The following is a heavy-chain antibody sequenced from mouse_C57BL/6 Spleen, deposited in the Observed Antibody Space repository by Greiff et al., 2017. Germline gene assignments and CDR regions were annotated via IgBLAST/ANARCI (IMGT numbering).Heavy chain of an antibody. V-gene: IGHV5-6*01. Sequence: EVQLVESGGDLVKPGGSLKLSCAASGFTFSSYGMSWVRQTPDKRLEWVATISSGGSYTYYPDSVKGRFTISRDNAKNTLYLQMSSLKSEDTAMYYCARQGDGYDGDGAMDYWGQGTSVTVSS. CDR1: GFTFSSYG. CDR3: ARQGDGYDGDGAMDY. J-gene: IGHJ4*01. D-gene: IGHD2-2*01. CDR2: ISSGGSYT.